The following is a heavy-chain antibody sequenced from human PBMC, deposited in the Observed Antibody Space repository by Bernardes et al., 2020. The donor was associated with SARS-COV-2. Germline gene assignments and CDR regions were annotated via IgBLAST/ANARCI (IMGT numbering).Heavy chain of an antibody. CDR2: ISTYNGNT. V-gene: IGHV1-18*04. CDR1: GYSFTTYG. CDR3: ARSWDDEGLDY. D-gene: IGHD1-26*01. J-gene: IGHJ4*02. Sequence: ASVKVSCMASGYSFTTYGITWVRQAPGQGLEWLGWISTYNGNTELAEKVQGRFTMTTDKSTTTAYMELRSLRSDDTAVYYCARSWDDEGLDYWGQGTLVTV.